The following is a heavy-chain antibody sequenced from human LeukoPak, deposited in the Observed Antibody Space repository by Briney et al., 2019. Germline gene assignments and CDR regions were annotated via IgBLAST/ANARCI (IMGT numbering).Heavy chain of an antibody. CDR3: ARGSGWFFSNFYGMDI. J-gene: IGHJ6*02. V-gene: IGHV4-34*01. CDR2: INHSGST. D-gene: IGHD6-19*01. Sequence: SETLSLTCAVYGGSFRVYYWSWIRHPPGKGLEWIGEINHSGSTNYNPSLKSRVTIPVDTSKHQSYLKLTSVTAADTAVYYCARGSGWFFSNFYGMDIWGQGTTVTVSS. CDR1: GGSFRVYY.